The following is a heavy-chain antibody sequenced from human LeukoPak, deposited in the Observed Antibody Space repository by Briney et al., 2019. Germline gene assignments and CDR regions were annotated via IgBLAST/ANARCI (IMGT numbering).Heavy chain of an antibody. V-gene: IGHV3-9*01. CDR2: ISWNSGSI. CDR1: GFTFDDYA. CDR3: AKDIAVDTAMGDWYFDL. J-gene: IGHJ2*01. D-gene: IGHD5-18*01. Sequence: GRSLRLSCAASGFTFDDYAMHWVRQAPGKGLEWVSGISWNSGSIGYADSVKGRFTISRDNAKNSLYLQMNSLRAEDTASYYCAKDIAVDTAMGDWYFDLWGRGTLVTVSS.